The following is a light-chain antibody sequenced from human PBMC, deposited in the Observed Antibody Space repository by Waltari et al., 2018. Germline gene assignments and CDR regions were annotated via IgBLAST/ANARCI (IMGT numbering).Light chain of an antibody. J-gene: IGKJ2*01. CDR2: GAS. Sequence: EIVLTQSPGTLSLSPGERATLPCRASQSVRSSYFAWYQQKPGQAPRLLIYGASSRATGIPDRFSGSGSGTDFTLTISRLEPEDFALYYCQQYGYSPLYTFGQGTKLEIK. CDR3: QQYGYSPLYT. V-gene: IGKV3-20*01. CDR1: QSVRSSY.